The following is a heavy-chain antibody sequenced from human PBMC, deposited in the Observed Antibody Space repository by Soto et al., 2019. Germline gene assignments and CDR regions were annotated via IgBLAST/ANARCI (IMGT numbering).Heavy chain of an antibody. CDR2: INDRGSI. V-gene: IGHV4-34*01. Sequence: QVQLQQWGAGPLRPLETLSLTCGVSGGSFSGYYWAWIRQSPGKGLEWIGEINDRGSINYNPSLKSRVNISVATAKNHDSLTLRSVTAADTAVYYCGRESHDLLTEPPCVWYFELWGRGTLVTVSS. CDR1: GGSFSGYY. D-gene: IGHD3-9*01. J-gene: IGHJ2*01. CDR3: GRESHDLLTEPPCVWYFEL.